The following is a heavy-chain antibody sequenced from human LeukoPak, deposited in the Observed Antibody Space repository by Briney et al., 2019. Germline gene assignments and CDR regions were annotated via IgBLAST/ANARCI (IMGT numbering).Heavy chain of an antibody. D-gene: IGHD2-2*01. CDR3: ARVRGSSTKNYYFVY. V-gene: IGHV4-59*01. CDR2: IYYTGST. J-gene: IGHJ4*02. Sequence: SETLSLTCTVSGYSISSDYWSWIRQPPGKGLEWIGYIYYTGSTNYNPTLKSRVTISVDTSKNQFSLKLSSVTAADTAVYYCARVRGSSTKNYYFVYWGQGTLVTVSS. CDR1: GYSISSDY.